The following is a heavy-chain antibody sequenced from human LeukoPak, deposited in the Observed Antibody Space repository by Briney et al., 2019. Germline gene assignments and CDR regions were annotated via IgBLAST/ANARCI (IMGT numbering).Heavy chain of an antibody. CDR3: TRGFGHYDSSGQYTQKPFEY. CDR2: IYYSGST. D-gene: IGHD3-22*01. V-gene: IGHV4-59*01. J-gene: IGHJ4*02. CDR1: DGSISSYY. Sequence: SETLSLTCTVSDGSISSYYWSWIRQPPGKGLEWIGYIYYSGSTNYNPSLKSRVTISVDTSKNQFSLKLSSVTAADTAVYYCTRGFGHYDSSGQYTQKPFEYWGQGTLVTVSS.